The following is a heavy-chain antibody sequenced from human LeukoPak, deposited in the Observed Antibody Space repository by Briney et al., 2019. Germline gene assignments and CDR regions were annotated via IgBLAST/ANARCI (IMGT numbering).Heavy chain of an antibody. V-gene: IGHV4-34*01. CDR2: INHSGST. Sequence: PSETLSLTCTVSGGSINSYYWGWFRQPPGKGLEWIGEINHSGSTNYNPSLKSRVTISVDTSKNQFSLKLSSVTAADTAVYYCARLIGRYYYHQVDVWGKGTTVTTSS. CDR3: ARLIGRYYYHQVDV. CDR1: GGSINSYY. J-gene: IGHJ6*04. D-gene: IGHD3-10*01.